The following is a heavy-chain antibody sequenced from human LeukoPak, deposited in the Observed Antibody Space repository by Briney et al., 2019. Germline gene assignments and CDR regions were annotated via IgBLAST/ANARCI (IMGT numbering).Heavy chain of an antibody. J-gene: IGHJ5*02. CDR2: IYHSGST. D-gene: IGHD3-10*01. CDR1: GGSISSGGYS. CDR3: ASFHVLLWFGGLS. V-gene: IGHV4-30-2*01. Sequence: SETLSLTCAVSGGSISSGGYSWSWIRQPPGKGLEWIGYIYHSGSTYYNPSLKSRVTISVDRSKNQFSLKLSSVTAADTAVYCCASFHVLLWFGGLSWGQGTLVTVSS.